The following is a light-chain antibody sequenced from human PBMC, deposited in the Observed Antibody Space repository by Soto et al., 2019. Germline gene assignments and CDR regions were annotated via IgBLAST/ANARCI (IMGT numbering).Light chain of an antibody. CDR3: QQYNSYSGVT. CDR2: KAS. J-gene: IGKJ2*01. Sequence: DIQMTQSPSTLSASVGDRVPITCRASQSISSWLAWYQQKPGKAPKLLIYKASSLESGVPSRFSGSGSGTEFTLTISSLQPDDFATYYGQQYNSYSGVTFGQGTKLEIK. CDR1: QSISSW. V-gene: IGKV1-5*03.